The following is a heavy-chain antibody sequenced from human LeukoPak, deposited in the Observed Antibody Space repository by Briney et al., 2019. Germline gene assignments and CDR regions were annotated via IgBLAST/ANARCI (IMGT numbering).Heavy chain of an antibody. CDR2: ISYDGINK. D-gene: IGHD3-22*01. V-gene: IGHV3-30-3*01. J-gene: IGHJ4*02. CDR3: ARALYYYDSSGYEPGFDY. Sequence: GRSLRLSCAVSGFTFSSYAMHWVRQAPGKGLEWVAVISYDGINKYYADSVKGRFTISRDNSKNTLYLQMNSLRAEDTAVYYCARALYYYDSSGYEPGFDYWGQGTLVTVSS. CDR1: GFTFSSYA.